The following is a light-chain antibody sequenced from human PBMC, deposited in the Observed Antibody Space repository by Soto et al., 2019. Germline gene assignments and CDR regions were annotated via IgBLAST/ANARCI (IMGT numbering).Light chain of an antibody. V-gene: IGKV3D-20*01. Sequence: EIVMTQSPATLSVSPGERATLSCRASQSVSSNLAWYQQKPGLAPRLLIYDASSRATGIPDRFSASGSGTDFTLTISRLEPEDFAVYFCQQYASSPRTFGQGTKVDIK. CDR3: QQYASSPRT. CDR1: QSVSSN. CDR2: DAS. J-gene: IGKJ1*01.